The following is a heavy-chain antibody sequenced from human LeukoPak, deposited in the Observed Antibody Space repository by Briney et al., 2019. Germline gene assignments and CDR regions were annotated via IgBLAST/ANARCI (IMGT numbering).Heavy chain of an antibody. D-gene: IGHD1-26*01. CDR1: GFTFSSYS. CDR3: ARGRQNSGSYSDAFDI. Sequence: GGSLRLSCAASGFTFSSYSMNWVRQAPGKGLEWVSFISSSSSYIYYADSMKGRFTISRDNAKNSLFLQMNSLRAEDTAVYYCARGRQNSGSYSDAFDIWGQGTMVTVSS. J-gene: IGHJ3*02. V-gene: IGHV3-21*01. CDR2: ISSSSSYI.